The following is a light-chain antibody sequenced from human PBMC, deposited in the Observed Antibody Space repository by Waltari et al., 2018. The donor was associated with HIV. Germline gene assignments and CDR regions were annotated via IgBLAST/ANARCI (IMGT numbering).Light chain of an antibody. CDR2: TAS. V-gene: IGKV1-8*01. J-gene: IGKJ1*01. CDR3: QQYYDYPRT. CDR1: QDVSTY. Sequence: IRMTQSPSSFSASTGDKVTITCRASQDVSTYLAWYQQKPGKAPKLLIYTASTLQSGVPSRFSGSGSGTDFTLTINCLQSEDFATYYCQQYYDYPRTFGQGTKVEIK.